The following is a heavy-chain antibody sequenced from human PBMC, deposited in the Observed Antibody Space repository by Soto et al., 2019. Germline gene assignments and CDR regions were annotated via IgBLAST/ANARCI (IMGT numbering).Heavy chain of an antibody. Sequence: QVQLVESGGGVVQPGKSLRLSCAASGFTFRNYAMHWVRQAPGKGLEWVASITRDGYNKYYADSVKGRFTISRDNSRDTLSLQMTALTIEDSSVYYCTKSSGGSSSVGMDYWGQGTRVTVSS. CDR1: GFTFRNYA. CDR3: TKSSGGSSSVGMDY. CDR2: ITRDGYNK. V-gene: IGHV3-30*04. D-gene: IGHD6-6*01. J-gene: IGHJ4*02.